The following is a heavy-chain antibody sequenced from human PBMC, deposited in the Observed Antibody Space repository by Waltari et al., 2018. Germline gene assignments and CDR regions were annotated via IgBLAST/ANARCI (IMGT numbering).Heavy chain of an antibody. J-gene: IGHJ5*01. Sequence: EVQLVQSVAEVKKSGESLKISCQASGYNFATYWIGWVRQMPGKGLEWVAIIYPSDSDTRYSPSFEGRVTISADKSLNTAYLQWNTLRASDSAMYFCARGPPPDSWGHGTPLTVSS. CDR2: IYPSDSDT. CDR3: ARGPPPDS. V-gene: IGHV5-51*03. CDR1: GYNFATYW.